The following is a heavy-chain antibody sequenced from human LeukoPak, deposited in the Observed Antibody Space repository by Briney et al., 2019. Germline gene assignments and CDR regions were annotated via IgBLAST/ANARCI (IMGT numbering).Heavy chain of an antibody. CDR1: GFTFSSYT. V-gene: IGHV3-21*01. D-gene: IGHD3-10*01. Sequence: GGSLRLSCAASGFTFSSYTMNWVRQAPGKGLEWVSSISSSSSYIYYADSVKGRFTISRDNSKNTLYLQMNSLRAEDTAVYYCAREVFYGSGGPRLDYWGQGTLVTVSS. CDR3: AREVFYGSGGPRLDY. CDR2: ISSSSSYI. J-gene: IGHJ4*02.